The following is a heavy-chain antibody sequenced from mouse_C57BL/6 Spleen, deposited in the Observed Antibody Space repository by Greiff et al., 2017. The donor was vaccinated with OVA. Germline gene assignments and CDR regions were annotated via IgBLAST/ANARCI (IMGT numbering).Heavy chain of an antibody. CDR2: ISSGGSYT. V-gene: IGHV5-6*01. J-gene: IGHJ4*01. CDR1: GFTFSSYG. CDR3: ARQITTVGDAMDY. D-gene: IGHD1-1*01. Sequence: EVKLMESGGDLVKPGGSLKLSCAASGFTFSSYGMSWVRQTPDKRLEWVATISSGGSYTYYPDSVKGRFTISRDNAKNTLYLQMSSLKSEDTAMYYCARQITTVGDAMDYWGQGTSVTVSS.